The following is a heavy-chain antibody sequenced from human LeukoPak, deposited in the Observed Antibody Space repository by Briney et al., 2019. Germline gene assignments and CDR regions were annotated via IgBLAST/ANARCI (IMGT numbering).Heavy chain of an antibody. CDR2: IYTSGST. Sequence: PSETLSLTCTVSGASISSYSWSWIRQPAGKGLEWIGRIYTSGSTNYNPSLKSRVTISVDKSKNQFSLILSSVTAADTAVYYCARDLGSYRHYFDYWGQGTLVTVSS. J-gene: IGHJ4*02. D-gene: IGHD1-26*01. V-gene: IGHV4-4*07. CDR3: ARDLGSYRHYFDY. CDR1: GASISSYS.